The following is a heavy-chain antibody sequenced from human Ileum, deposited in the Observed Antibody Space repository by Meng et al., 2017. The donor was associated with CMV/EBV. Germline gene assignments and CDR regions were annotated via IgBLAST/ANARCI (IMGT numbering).Heavy chain of an antibody. J-gene: IGHJ4*02. CDR1: GFTFSNAW. V-gene: IGHV3-15*01. D-gene: IGHD5-24*01. CDR2: IKSKTDGGTT. Sequence: GESLKISCAASGFTFSNAWMSWVRQAPGKGLEWVGRIKSKTDGGTTDYAAPVKGRFTISRDDSKNTLYLQMNSLRAEDTAVYYCVRDQMGIIDFDYWGQGALVTVSS. CDR3: VRDQMGIIDFDY.